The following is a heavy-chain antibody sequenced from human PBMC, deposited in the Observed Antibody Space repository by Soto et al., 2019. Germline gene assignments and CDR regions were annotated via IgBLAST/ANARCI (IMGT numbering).Heavy chain of an antibody. CDR1: GYTFTDYY. J-gene: IGHJ4*02. CDR2: INPNSGAT. D-gene: IGHD6-6*01. V-gene: IGHV1-2*04. CDR3: ARGPRVLAPINSFFDY. Sequence: ASVKVSCKASGYTFTDYYVHWVRQAPGQGLEWMGWINPNSGATNSAQKFQGWVTMTTDTSISTAYMELSRLRSDDTAVYYCARGPRVLAPINSFFDYWGQGTLVTVSS.